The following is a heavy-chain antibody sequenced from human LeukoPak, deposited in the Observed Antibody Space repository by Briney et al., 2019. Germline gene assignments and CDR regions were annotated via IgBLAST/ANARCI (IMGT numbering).Heavy chain of an antibody. CDR1: GFTVSSNY. Sequence: GGSLRLSCAASGFTVSSNYMSWVRQAPGKGLEWVSVIYSGGSTYYADSVKGRFTISRDNSKNTLYLQMNSLRAEDTAVYYCASPRSYDSSGYYLFDYWGQGTLVTVSS. V-gene: IGHV3-66*01. CDR2: IYSGGST. CDR3: ASPRSYDSSGYYLFDY. J-gene: IGHJ4*02. D-gene: IGHD3-22*01.